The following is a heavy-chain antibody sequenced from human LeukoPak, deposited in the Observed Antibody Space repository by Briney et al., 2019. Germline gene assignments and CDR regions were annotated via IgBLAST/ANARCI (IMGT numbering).Heavy chain of an antibody. CDR2: IIPIFGTA. D-gene: IGHD6-13*01. V-gene: IGHV1-69*01. CDR1: GGTFSSYA. J-gene: IGHJ5*02. CDR3: ARDSDSSSWSRRFDP. Sequence: SVKVSCKASGGTFSSYAISWARQAPGQGLEWMGGIIPIFGTANYAQKFQGRVTITADESTSTAYMELSSLRSEDTAVYYCARDSDSSSWSRRFDPWGQGTLVTVSS.